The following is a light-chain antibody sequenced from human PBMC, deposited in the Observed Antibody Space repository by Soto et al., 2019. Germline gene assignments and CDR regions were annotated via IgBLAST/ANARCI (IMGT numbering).Light chain of an antibody. J-gene: IGLJ3*02. V-gene: IGLV2-14*01. Sequence: QSALTQPASVSGSPGQSITISCTGTSSDVGGYNFVSWYQQHPGKAPRLIIYEVSSRPSGVSYRFSGSKSGNTASLTISGPQAEDEADYYCSSYTLRNTLVLFGGGTQLTVL. CDR1: SSDVGGYNF. CDR3: SSYTLRNTLVL. CDR2: EVS.